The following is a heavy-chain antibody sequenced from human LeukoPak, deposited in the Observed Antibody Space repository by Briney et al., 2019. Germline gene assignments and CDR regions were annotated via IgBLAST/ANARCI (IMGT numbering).Heavy chain of an antibody. J-gene: IGHJ4*02. CDR3: ATTRRYCSSISCSSLDY. V-gene: IGHV3-30*03. CDR2: ISYDVGNK. Sequence: PVGCLRLSCAASVFTFSIYGMHWVRQAPAKGLEWVSVISYDVGNKYYADSVKGRSTISRDNSKNTLYLHMNSLRAADTAVSFCATTRRYCSSISCSSLDYCGQGTLVTVSS. D-gene: IGHD2-2*01. CDR1: VFTFSIYG.